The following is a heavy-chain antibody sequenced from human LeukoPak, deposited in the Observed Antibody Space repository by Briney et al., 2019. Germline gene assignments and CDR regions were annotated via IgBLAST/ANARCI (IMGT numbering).Heavy chain of an antibody. D-gene: IGHD3-3*01. Sequence: GGSLRLSCAASGFTFSSYAMTWVRQAPGKGLEWVAFMWYDGTNKYYADSVKGRFTISRDNSWNTLYLQMNSLRAEDTAVYYCARDLQSDYFDYWGQGTLVTVSS. CDR1: GFTFSSYA. V-gene: IGHV3-33*08. J-gene: IGHJ4*02. CDR2: MWYDGTNK. CDR3: ARDLQSDYFDY.